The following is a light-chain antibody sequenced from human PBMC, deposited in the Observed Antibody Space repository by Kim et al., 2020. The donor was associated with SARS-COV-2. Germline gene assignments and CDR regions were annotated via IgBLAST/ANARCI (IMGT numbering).Light chain of an antibody. J-gene: IGLJ1*01. V-gene: IGLV2-14*01. CDR2: EVS. Sequence: ITISCTGTSSAVGGYEYVSWYQQHPGKAPKLVIYEVSNRPSGVSNRFSGSKSGNTASLTISGLQAEDEADYYCSSYIRGSTNYVFGTGTKVTVL. CDR1: SSAVGGYEY. CDR3: SSYIRGSTNYV.